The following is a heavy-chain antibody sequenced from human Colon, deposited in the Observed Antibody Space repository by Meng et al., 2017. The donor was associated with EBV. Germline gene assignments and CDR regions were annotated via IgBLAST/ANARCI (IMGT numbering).Heavy chain of an antibody. Sequence: QLQLQESGSGLVKPSQTRSLTCAVSGGSISSGGYSWSWIRQPPGKGLEWIGYMDYRGSTFYNPSLKSRVTISVDTSKNQFSLKLSSVTAADTAVYFCARGELLWDYWGQGTLVTVSS. CDR3: ARGELLWDY. CDR1: GGSISSGGYS. CDR2: MDYRGST. V-gene: IGHV4-30-2*05. J-gene: IGHJ4*02. D-gene: IGHD2-2*01.